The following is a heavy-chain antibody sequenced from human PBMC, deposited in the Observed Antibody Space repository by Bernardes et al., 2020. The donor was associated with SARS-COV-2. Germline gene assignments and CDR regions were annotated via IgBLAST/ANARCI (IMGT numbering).Heavy chain of an antibody. CDR1: GYTFSNYG. CDR2: IGTDNGDT. J-gene: IGHJ6*03. D-gene: IGHD3-3*01. CDR3: AREFPVGRISIFGVFIGPDSYHYMDV. V-gene: IGHV1-18*01. Sequence: ASVKVSCKASGYTFSNYGISWVRQAPGQGLEWMGWIGTDNGDTNYAQKFQGRVTMTTDTSTSTAYMELRSLKSDDTAMYYCAREFPVGRISIFGVFIGPDSYHYMDVWGPGTTVTVSS.